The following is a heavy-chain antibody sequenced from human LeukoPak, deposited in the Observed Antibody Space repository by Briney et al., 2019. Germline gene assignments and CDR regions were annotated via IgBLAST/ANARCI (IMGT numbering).Heavy chain of an antibody. J-gene: IGHJ3*02. Sequence: GGSLRLSCAASGFAFSTYDMHWVGQATGKGLEWVSAIGVAGDTYYPGSVKGRFTISRENAKNSLYLQMNSLSAGDTAVYYCARGFVHAFDIWGQGTMVTVSS. CDR2: IGVAGDT. CDR1: GFAFSTYD. V-gene: IGHV3-13*04. CDR3: ARGFVHAFDI. D-gene: IGHD6-6*01.